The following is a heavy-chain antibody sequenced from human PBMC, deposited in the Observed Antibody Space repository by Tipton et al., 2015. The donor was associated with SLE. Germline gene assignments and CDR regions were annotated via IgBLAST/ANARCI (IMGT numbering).Heavy chain of an antibody. Sequence: SLRLSCAASGFTFSSYWMSWVRQAPGKGLEWVANIKEDGSDKYYVDSVKGRFTISRDNAKDSLYLQMNSLRAEDTAVYYCAKAMGGYFDYWGQGTLVTVSS. D-gene: IGHD3-16*01. CDR3: AKAMGGYFDY. V-gene: IGHV3-7*01. J-gene: IGHJ4*02. CDR2: IKEDGSDK. CDR1: GFTFSSYW.